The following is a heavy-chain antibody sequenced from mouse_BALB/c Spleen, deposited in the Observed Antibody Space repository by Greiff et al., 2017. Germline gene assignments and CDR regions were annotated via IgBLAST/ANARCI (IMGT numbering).Heavy chain of an antibody. V-gene: IGHV3-8*02. J-gene: IGHJ4*01. Sequence: EVKLMESGPSLVKPSQTLSLTCSVTGDSITSGYWNWIRKFPGNKLEYMGYISYSGSTYYNPSLKSRISITRDTSKNQYYLQLNSVTTEDTATYYCARYGYYYGSSPYYYAMDYWGQGTSVTVSS. CDR3: ARYGYYYGSSPYYYAMDY. CDR1: GDSITSGY. D-gene: IGHD1-1*01. CDR2: ISYSGST.